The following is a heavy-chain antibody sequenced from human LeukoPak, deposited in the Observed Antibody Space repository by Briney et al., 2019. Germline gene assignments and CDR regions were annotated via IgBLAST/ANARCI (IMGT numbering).Heavy chain of an antibody. Sequence: SETLSLTCTVSGGSVTTGYYYWGWIRQPPGKALERIGSFYYSGSTYYNPSLQSRVTISVDTSKTQFSLRLNSVTAADTAVYYCARFYYGSGSYVSNFDYWGQGTLVTVSS. J-gene: IGHJ4*02. CDR2: FYYSGST. V-gene: IGHV4-39*01. CDR1: GGSVTTGYYY. CDR3: ARFYYGSGSYVSNFDY. D-gene: IGHD3-10*01.